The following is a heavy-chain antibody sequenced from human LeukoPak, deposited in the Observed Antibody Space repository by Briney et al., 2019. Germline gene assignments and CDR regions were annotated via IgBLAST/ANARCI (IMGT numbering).Heavy chain of an antibody. J-gene: IGHJ4*02. D-gene: IGHD3-16*02. V-gene: IGHV1-69*05. CDR2: IIPIFGRA. CDR3: ARALRLGELSFDY. CDR1: GGTFNSYA. Sequence: SVKVSCKASGGTFNSYAISWVRQAPGQGREWMGGIIPIFGRANYAQKFQGRVKITTDESTSTAYMELSSLRSEDTAVYYCARALRLGELSFDYWGQGTLVTVSS.